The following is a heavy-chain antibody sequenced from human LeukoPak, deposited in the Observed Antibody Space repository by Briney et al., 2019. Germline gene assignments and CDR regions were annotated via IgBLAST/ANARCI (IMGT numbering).Heavy chain of an antibody. CDR3: ARDRRITMVRGPPAWFDP. J-gene: IGHJ5*02. CDR1: GGSISSYY. CDR2: IYYCGST. D-gene: IGHD3-10*01. V-gene: IGHV4-59*01. Sequence: AETLSLTCTVSGGSISSYYWSWIRQPPGKGLEWIGYIYYCGSTNYNPSLKSRVTISVDTSKNQFSLKLSSVTAADTAVYYCARDRRITMVRGPPAWFDPWGQGTLVTVPS.